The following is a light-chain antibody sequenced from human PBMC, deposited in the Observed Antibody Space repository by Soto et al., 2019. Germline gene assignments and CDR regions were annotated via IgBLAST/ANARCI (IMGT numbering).Light chain of an antibody. CDR1: QSISSW. V-gene: IGKV1-5*03. CDR3: QQYNTYPLT. CDR2: KAS. J-gene: IGKJ4*01. Sequence: DIQMTQSPSTLSASVGDRVTINCRASQSISSWLAWYQQKPGKAPKLLIYKASSLESGVPSRFSGSGSGTEFTLTISSLQPGDFATYYCQQYNTYPLTFGGGIKVEIK.